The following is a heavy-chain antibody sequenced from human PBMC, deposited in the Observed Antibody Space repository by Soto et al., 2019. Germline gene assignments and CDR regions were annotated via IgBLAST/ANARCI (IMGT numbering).Heavy chain of an antibody. CDR3: ARLELLDY. Sequence: PSETLSLTYTVSGGSISSSSYYWGWIRQPPGKGLEWIGSIYYSGSTYYNPSLKSRVTISVDTSKNQFSLKLSSVTAADTAVYYCARLELLDYWGQGTLVTVAS. D-gene: IGHD1-7*01. CDR1: GGSISSSSYY. CDR2: IYYSGST. V-gene: IGHV4-39*01. J-gene: IGHJ4*02.